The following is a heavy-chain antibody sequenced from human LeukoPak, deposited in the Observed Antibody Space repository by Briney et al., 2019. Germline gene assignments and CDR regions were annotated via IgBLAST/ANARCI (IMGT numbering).Heavy chain of an antibody. CDR1: GYTFTGYY. J-gene: IGHJ4*02. Sequence: ASVKVSCKASGYTFTGYYMHWVRQAPGQGLEWMGWINPNSGGTNYAQKFQGRVTMTRDTSISTAYMELSRLRSDDTAVYYCARDSGSEWLRSGGWGQGTLVTVSS. CDR2: INPNSGGT. CDR3: ARDSGSEWLRSGG. V-gene: IGHV1-2*02. D-gene: IGHD5-12*01.